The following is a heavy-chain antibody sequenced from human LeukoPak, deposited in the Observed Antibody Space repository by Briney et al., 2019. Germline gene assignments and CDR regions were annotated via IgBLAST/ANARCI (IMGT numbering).Heavy chain of an antibody. D-gene: IGHD2-21*02. J-gene: IGHJ3*02. CDR1: GYTFTSYG. V-gene: IGHV1-18*01. CDR3: ARVAGDPGSHDAFDI. CDR2: ISAYNGNT. Sequence: ASVKVSCKASGYTFTSYGISWVRQAPGQGLEWMGWISAYNGNTNYAQKLQGRDTMTTDTSTSTAYMELRSLRSDDTAVYYCARVAGDPGSHDAFDIWGQGTMVTVSS.